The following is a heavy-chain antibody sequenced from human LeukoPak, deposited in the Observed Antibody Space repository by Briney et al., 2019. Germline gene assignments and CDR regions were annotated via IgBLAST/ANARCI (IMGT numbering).Heavy chain of an antibody. D-gene: IGHD1-26*01. CDR3: ARQLQWELNY. CDR1: GGSISSYY. Sequence: SETLSLTCTVSGGSISSYYWSWIRQPPGKGLEWIGYIYYSGSTNYNPSLKSRVTISVDTSKNQFSLKLSSVTAADTAVYYCARQLQWELNYWGQGTLVTVS. CDR2: IYYSGST. V-gene: IGHV4-59*08. J-gene: IGHJ4*02.